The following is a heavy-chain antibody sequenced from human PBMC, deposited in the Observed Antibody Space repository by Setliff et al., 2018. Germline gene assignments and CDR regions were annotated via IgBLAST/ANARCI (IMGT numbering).Heavy chain of an antibody. Sequence: PSETLSLTCTVSGGSISSGDCYWSWIRQPPGKGLEWIGYIYSSGSTYYNPSLKSRVTISVDTSKNQFSLKLSSVTAADTAVYYCARVGDHQTYSSGWYLDYWGQGTLVTVSS. V-gene: IGHV4-30-4*08. CDR1: GGSISSGDCY. D-gene: IGHD6-19*01. J-gene: IGHJ4*02. CDR2: IYSSGST. CDR3: ARVGDHQTYSSGWYLDY.